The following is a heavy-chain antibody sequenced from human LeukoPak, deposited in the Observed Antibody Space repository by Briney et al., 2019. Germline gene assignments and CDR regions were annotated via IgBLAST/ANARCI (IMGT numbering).Heavy chain of an antibody. CDR1: GGSISSSNW. CDR3: ARHGWVRYYGSGRNYYYMDV. Sequence: SEALSLTCAVSGGSISSSNWWSWVRQPPGKGLEWIGEINHSGSTNYNPSLKSRVTISVDTSKNQFSLKLSSVTAADTAVYYCARHGWVRYYGSGRNYYYMDVWGKGTTVTISS. CDR2: INHSGST. J-gene: IGHJ6*03. V-gene: IGHV4-4*02. D-gene: IGHD3-10*01.